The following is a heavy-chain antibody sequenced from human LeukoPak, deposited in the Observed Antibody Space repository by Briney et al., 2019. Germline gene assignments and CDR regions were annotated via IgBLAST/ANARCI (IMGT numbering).Heavy chain of an antibody. CDR3: ARKRIVSGGWFDP. D-gene: IGHD3-10*01. Sequence: SATLSLTCAVYGGSFSGYYWSWIRQPPGKGLEWIGEINHSGSTNYNPSLKSRVTISVDTSKNQFSLKLSSVTAADTAVYYCARKRIVSGGWFDPWGQGTLVTVSS. J-gene: IGHJ5*02. CDR2: INHSGST. CDR1: GGSFSGYY. V-gene: IGHV4-34*01.